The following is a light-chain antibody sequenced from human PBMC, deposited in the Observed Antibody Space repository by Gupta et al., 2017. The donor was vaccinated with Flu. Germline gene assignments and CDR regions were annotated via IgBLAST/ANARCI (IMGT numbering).Light chain of an antibody. Sequence: DIQMTQSPSPLSASVGDRVTITCRASQSITNYLSWYQQKPGKAPKLLIYAASSLQSGVPSRFSGSGSGTDFTLTISSLQPEDFATYYCQQTYSTPPMYTFGRGTKLEIK. CDR2: AAS. CDR1: QSITNY. J-gene: IGKJ2*01. CDR3: QQTYSTPPMYT. V-gene: IGKV1-39*01.